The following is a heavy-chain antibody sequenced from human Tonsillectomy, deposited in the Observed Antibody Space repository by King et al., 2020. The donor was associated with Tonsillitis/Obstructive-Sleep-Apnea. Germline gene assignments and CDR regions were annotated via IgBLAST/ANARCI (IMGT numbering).Heavy chain of an antibody. V-gene: IGHV3-30*04. D-gene: IGHD6-19*01. CDR2: ISYDGSDK. CDR3: ARGGGGVAGAFNI. CDR1: EFTFSSYA. Sequence: VQLVESGGGVVQPGRSLRLSCAASEFTFSSYAMHWVRQAPGKGLEWVAFISYDGSDKFYADYVKGRFTISRDNSKNTLYLQMNSLRTEDTAVYYCARGGGGVAGAFNIWGQGTMVTVSS. J-gene: IGHJ3*02.